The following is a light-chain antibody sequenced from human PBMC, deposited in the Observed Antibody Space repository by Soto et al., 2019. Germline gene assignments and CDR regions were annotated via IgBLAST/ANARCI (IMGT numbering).Light chain of an antibody. CDR3: QHRGEWTPGAT. J-gene: IGKJ5*01. CDR1: QSIRNS. Sequence: EIVLTQSPVTLSLSPGERATLSCWASQSIRNSLAWYQQKPGQAPRLLIYDASTRATGIPARFSGSGSGTDFTLTISSLEPEDFAVYYCQHRGEWTPGATFGQGTRLEIK. CDR2: DAS. V-gene: IGKV3-11*01.